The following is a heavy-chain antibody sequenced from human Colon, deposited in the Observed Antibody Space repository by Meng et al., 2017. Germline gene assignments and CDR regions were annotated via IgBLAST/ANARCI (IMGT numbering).Heavy chain of an antibody. D-gene: IGHD3-22*01. Sequence: QVQLVQSGAEGKKPRASVKVSCHTSGYSFTSYDITWVRQAPGQGLEWMGWISVYNGNTNYAQKFQGRVTMTTDTSTSTAYMELRSLRSDDTAVYYCARNYYDSSGYYYGYWGQGTLVTVSS. CDR1: GYSFTSYD. CDR2: ISVYNGNT. CDR3: ARNYYDSSGYYYGY. V-gene: IGHV1-18*01. J-gene: IGHJ4*02.